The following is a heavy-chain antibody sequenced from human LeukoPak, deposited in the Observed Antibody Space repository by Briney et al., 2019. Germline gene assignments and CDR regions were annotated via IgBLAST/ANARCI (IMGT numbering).Heavy chain of an antibody. V-gene: IGHV4-4*07. CDR3: ARDLRDYDFWSGQNAFDI. J-gene: IGHJ3*02. Sequence: SETLSLTYTVSGGSISSYYWSWIRQPAGKGLEWIGRIYTSGSTNYNPSLKSRVTMSVDTSKNQFSLKLSSVTAADTAVYYCARDLRDYDFWSGQNAFDIWGQGTMVTVSS. CDR1: GGSISSYY. D-gene: IGHD3-3*01. CDR2: IYTSGST.